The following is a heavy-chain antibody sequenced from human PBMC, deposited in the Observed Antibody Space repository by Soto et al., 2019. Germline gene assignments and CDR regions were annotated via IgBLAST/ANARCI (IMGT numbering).Heavy chain of an antibody. V-gene: IGHV3-23*01. Sequence: GGSLRLSCAASGFTFSSYAMSWVRQAPGKGLEWVSAISGSGGSTYYADSVKGRCTISRDNSKNTLYLQMNSLRAEDTAVYYCAKHLPLLKPPYLGIQGAFDIWGQGTMVTVSS. J-gene: IGHJ3*02. CDR3: AKHLPLLKPPYLGIQGAFDI. CDR1: GFTFSSYA. D-gene: IGHD7-27*01. CDR2: ISGSGGST.